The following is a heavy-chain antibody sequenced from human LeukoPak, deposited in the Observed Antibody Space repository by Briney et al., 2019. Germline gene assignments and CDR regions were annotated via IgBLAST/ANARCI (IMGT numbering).Heavy chain of an antibody. CDR3: ALSEMATIPNFDY. V-gene: IGHV1-2*02. D-gene: IGHD5-24*01. Sequence: ASVKVSCKASGYTFTGYYMHWVRQAPGQGLEWMGWINPNSGGTNHAQKFQGRVTMTRDTSISTAYMELSRLRSDDTAVYYCALSEMATIPNFDYWGQGTLVTVSS. CDR2: INPNSGGT. CDR1: GYTFTGYY. J-gene: IGHJ4*02.